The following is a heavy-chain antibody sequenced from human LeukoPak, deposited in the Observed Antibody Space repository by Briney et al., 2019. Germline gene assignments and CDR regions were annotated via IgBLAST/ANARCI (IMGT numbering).Heavy chain of an antibody. CDR1: GGSISSYY. V-gene: IGHV4-59*01. CDR2: IHCSGST. CDR3: ARRSITGPLYLDY. Sequence: SETLSLTCTVSGGSISSYYWSWIRQPPGKGLEWIGYIHCSGSTNYNPSLKSRVTMSVDTSKNQFSLKLSSVTAADTAVYYCARRSITGPLYLDYWARGTLVTVSS. J-gene: IGHJ4*02. D-gene: IGHD1-20*01.